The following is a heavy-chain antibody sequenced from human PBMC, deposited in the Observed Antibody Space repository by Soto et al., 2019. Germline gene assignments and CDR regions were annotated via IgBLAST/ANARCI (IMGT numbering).Heavy chain of an antibody. CDR2: IYYSGST. V-gene: IGHV4-59*01. Sequence: NPSETLSLTCSVSGGSISSYYWSWIRQPPGKGLEWIGYIYYSGSTNYNPSLKSRVTISVDTSKNQFSLKLRSVTAADTAVYYCARYGDYVNDYFDYWGQGTLVTVSS. D-gene: IGHD4-17*01. CDR1: GGSISSYY. J-gene: IGHJ4*02. CDR3: ARYGDYVNDYFDY.